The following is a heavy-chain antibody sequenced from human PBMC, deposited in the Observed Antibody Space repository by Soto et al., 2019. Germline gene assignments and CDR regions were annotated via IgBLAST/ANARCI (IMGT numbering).Heavy chain of an antibody. J-gene: IGHJ5*02. CDR2: ITPFNGNT. D-gene: IGHD1-1*01. CDR3: ALKLRGTDIWFDP. V-gene: IGHV1-45*02. CDR1: GYTFTYRY. Sequence: ASVKVSCKASGYTFTYRYLHWVRQAPGQALEWMGWITPFNGNTNYAQKFQDRVTITRDRSMSTAYMELSSLRSEDTAMYYCALKLRGTDIWFDPWGQGSLVTVSS.